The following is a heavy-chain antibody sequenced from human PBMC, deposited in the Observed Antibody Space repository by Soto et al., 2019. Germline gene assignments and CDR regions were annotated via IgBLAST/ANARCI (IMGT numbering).Heavy chain of an antibody. J-gene: IGHJ5*02. CDR1: GGSFSGYY. CDR2: INHSGST. V-gene: IGHV4-34*01. D-gene: IGHD3-16*02. Sequence: TCAVYGGSFSGYYLSWIRQPPGKGLEWIGEINHSGSTNYNPSLKSRVTISVDTSKNQFSLKLSSVTAADTAVYYCARGKYYDYIWGSYRLDPWGQGTLVTVSS. CDR3: ARGKYYDYIWGSYRLDP.